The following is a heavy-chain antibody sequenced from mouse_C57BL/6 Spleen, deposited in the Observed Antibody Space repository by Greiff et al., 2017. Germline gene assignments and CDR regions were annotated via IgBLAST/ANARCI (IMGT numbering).Heavy chain of an antibody. V-gene: IGHV1-55*01. CDR1: GYTFTSYW. CDR3: ARFTTVVARDFDY. J-gene: IGHJ2*01. D-gene: IGHD1-1*01. CDR2: IYPGSGST. Sequence: VQLQQPGAELVKPGASVKMSCKASGYTFTSYWITWVKQRPGQGLEWIGDIYPGSGSTNYNEKFKSKATLTVDTSSSTAYMQLSILTSEDSAVYYGARFTTVVARDFDYWGQGTTLTVSS.